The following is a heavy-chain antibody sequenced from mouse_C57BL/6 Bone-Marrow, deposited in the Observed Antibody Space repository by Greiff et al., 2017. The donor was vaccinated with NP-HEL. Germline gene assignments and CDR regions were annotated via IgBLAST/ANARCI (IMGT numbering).Heavy chain of an antibody. CDR3: ARGYYRNWYFDV. CDR2: ISSGSSTI. Sequence: EVQRVESGGGLVKPGGSLKLSCAASGFTFSDYGMHWVRQAPEKGLEWVAYISSGSSTIYYADTVKGRFTISRDNAKNTLFLQMTSLRSEDTAMYYCARGYYRNWYFDVWGTGTTVTVSS. J-gene: IGHJ1*03. CDR1: GFTFSDYG. V-gene: IGHV5-17*01. D-gene: IGHD2-14*01.